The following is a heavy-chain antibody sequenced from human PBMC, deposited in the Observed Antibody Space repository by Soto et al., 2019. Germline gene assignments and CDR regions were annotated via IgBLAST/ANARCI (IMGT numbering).Heavy chain of an antibody. J-gene: IGHJ6*02. Sequence: QLQLQESGSGLVKPSQTLSLTCAVSGGSISSGGYSWTWIRQPPGKGLEWIGYIYHSGSAYYNPSLKSRVTISVDRSKNQFSLKLSSVTAADTAVYYCARAHYGDYGYGMDVWGQGTTVTVFS. CDR1: GGSISSGGYS. D-gene: IGHD4-17*01. CDR3: ARAHYGDYGYGMDV. V-gene: IGHV4-30-2*01. CDR2: IYHSGSA.